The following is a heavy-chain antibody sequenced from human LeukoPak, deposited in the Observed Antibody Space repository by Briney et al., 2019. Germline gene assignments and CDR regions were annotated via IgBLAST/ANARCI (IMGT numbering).Heavy chain of an antibody. J-gene: IGHJ4*02. Sequence: SETLSLTCTVFGGSMTSTSYYWGWIRQPPGKGLEWIGSVYYTGRPYYNPSLKSRVIISIDTSKNEFSLKLTSVTAADTAVYYCARAHSVVTSCFDYWGQGTPVTVSS. CDR1: GGSMTSTSYY. CDR3: ARAHSVVTSCFDY. CDR2: VYYTGRP. D-gene: IGHD2-21*01. V-gene: IGHV4-39*01.